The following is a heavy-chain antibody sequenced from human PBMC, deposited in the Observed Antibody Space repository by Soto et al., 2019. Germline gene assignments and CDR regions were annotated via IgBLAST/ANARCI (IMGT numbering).Heavy chain of an antibody. J-gene: IGHJ6*02. CDR2: IDPSDSYI. CDR3: ARHDCSSTRCYNFGMDV. V-gene: IGHV5-10-1*01. Sequence: GESLKISCKGSGYSFTNYWISWVRQMPGKGLEWMGRIDPSDSYIKYSPSFQGHVTISADDSISTAYLQWSSLKASDTAMYYCARHDCSSTRCYNFGMDVWGQGTTVTVSS. D-gene: IGHD2-2*02. CDR1: GYSFTNYW.